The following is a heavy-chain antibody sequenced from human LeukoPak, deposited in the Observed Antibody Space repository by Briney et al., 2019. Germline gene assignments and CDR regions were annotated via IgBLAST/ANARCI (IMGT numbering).Heavy chain of an antibody. D-gene: IGHD3-3*01. Sequence: GASVKVSCKASGYTFTGYYMHWVRQAAGQGLEWMGRIIPNSGGTKYAQKFQGRVTMTRDTSITTAYMELSRLRSDDTAVYYCARDRAYDREFDSWGQGTLVTVSS. J-gene: IGHJ4*02. CDR1: GYTFTGYY. CDR3: ARDRAYDREFDS. V-gene: IGHV1-2*06. CDR2: IIPNSGGT.